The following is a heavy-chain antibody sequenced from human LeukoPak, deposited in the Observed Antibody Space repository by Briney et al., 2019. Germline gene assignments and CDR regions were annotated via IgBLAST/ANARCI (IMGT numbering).Heavy chain of an antibody. V-gene: IGHV3-20*04. J-gene: IGHJ5*02. D-gene: IGHD1-26*01. Sequence: GGSLRLSCAASGFTFDDYGMSWVRQAPGKGLEWVSGINWNGGSTGYADSVKGRFTISRDNAKNSLYPQMNSLRAEDTALYYCARGWAYNWFDPWGQGTLVTVSS. CDR3: ARGWAYNWFDP. CDR2: INWNGGST. CDR1: GFTFDDYG.